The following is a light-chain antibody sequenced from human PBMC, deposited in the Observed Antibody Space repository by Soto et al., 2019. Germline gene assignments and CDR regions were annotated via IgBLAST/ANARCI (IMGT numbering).Light chain of an antibody. V-gene: IGLV1-40*01. Sequence: HSVLTQPPSVSGAPGQRVTISCTGSSSNIGAGHDVHWYQQLPGTAPKLLIYGNSNRPSGVPDRFSGSKSGTSASLAITGLQAEDEADYYCQAYDSSLSGYVVFGGGTKLTVL. CDR1: SSNIGAGHD. CDR2: GNS. J-gene: IGLJ2*01. CDR3: QAYDSSLSGYVV.